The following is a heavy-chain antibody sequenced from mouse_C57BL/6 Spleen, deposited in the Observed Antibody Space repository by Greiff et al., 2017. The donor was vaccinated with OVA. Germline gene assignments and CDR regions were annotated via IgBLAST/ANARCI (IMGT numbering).Heavy chain of an antibody. Sequence: EVKLVESGGGLVQPGGSMKLSCVASGFTFSNYWMNWVRQSPVKGLEWVAQIRLKSDNYATHYAESVKGRFTISRDDSKSSVYLQMNNLRAEDTGIYYCTEGWYFDVWGTGTTVTVSS. CDR2: IRLKSDNYAT. CDR3: TEGWYFDV. J-gene: IGHJ1*03. CDR1: GFTFSNYW. V-gene: IGHV6-3*01.